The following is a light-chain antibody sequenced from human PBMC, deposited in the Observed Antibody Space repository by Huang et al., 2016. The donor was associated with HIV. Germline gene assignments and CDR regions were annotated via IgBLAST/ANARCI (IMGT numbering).Light chain of an antibody. CDR1: QSIGSW. V-gene: IGKV1-5*03. CDR3: QQYSSFPWT. CDR2: KAS. Sequence: DIQMTQSPSTLSASVGDRVTLTCRASQSIGSWLAWYQQKPGKAPKLLIYKASSLESGVPSRFSGSGSGTEFTLTISSLQPDDFATFFCQQYSSFPWTFGQGTKLESK. J-gene: IGKJ2*02.